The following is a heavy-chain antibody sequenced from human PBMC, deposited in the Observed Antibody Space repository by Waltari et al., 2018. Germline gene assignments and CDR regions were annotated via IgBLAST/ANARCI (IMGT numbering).Heavy chain of an antibody. J-gene: IGHJ3*01. CDR3: ARARYGDYVRGYFQH. D-gene: IGHD4-17*01. Sequence: QVQLQQWGAGLLKPSETLSLTCAVYGGSFSGYYWSWIRQPPGKGLEWIGEINHSGSTNYNPSLKSRVTISVDTSKNQFSLKLSSVTAADTAVYYCARARYGDYVRGYFQHWGQGKMVTVSS. CDR2: INHSGST. CDR1: GGSFSGYY. V-gene: IGHV4-34*01.